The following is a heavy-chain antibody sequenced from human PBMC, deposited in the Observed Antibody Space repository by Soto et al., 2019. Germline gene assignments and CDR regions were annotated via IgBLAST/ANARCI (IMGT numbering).Heavy chain of an antibody. CDR1: GYTFTGYY. CDR3: ARGGYNWHKSTVYYYYGMDV. V-gene: IGHV1-2*02. Sequence: ASVKVSCKASGYTFTGYYMHWVRQAPGQGLEWMGWINPNSGGTNYAQKFQGRVTMTRDTSISTAYMELSRLRSDDTAVYYCARGGYNWHKSTVYYYYGMDVWGQGTTVNVSS. D-gene: IGHD1-20*01. J-gene: IGHJ6*02. CDR2: INPNSGGT.